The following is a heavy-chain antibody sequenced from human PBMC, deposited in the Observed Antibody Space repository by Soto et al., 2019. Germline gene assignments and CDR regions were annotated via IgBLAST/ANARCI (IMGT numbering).Heavy chain of an antibody. J-gene: IGHJ4*02. Sequence: GGSLRLSCAASGFTFSSYAMSWVRQAPGKGLEWVSAISGSGGSTYYADSVKGRFTISRDNSKNTLYLQMNSLRAEDTAVYYCAKDSPPLYYYDSSGYREPFDYWGQGTLVTVSS. CDR2: ISGSGGST. D-gene: IGHD3-22*01. V-gene: IGHV3-23*01. CDR1: GFTFSSYA. CDR3: AKDSPPLYYYDSSGYREPFDY.